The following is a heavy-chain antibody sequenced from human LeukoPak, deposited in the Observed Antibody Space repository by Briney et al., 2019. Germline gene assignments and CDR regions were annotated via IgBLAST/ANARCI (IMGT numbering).Heavy chain of an antibody. D-gene: IGHD4-17*01. J-gene: IGHJ4*02. CDR2: IKSKTAGGTT. Sequence: GGSLRLSCAASGFTFSNAWMNWVRQAPGKGLEWVGRIKSKTAGGTTDYAAPVKGRFIISRDDSKNTLYLQMNSLKTEDTAVYYCTADYGDYVFRSDCWGQGTLVTVSS. CDR1: GFTFSNAW. CDR3: TADYGDYVFRSDC. V-gene: IGHV3-15*01.